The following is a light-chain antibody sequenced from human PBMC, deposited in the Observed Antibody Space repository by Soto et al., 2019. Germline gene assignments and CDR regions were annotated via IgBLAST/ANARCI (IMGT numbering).Light chain of an antibody. V-gene: IGKV1-9*01. Sequence: IQMTQSPSSLSASVGDRVTISCRASQGISTSLAWYQVKPGKAPKLLIYAASTLESGVPSRFSATVSGTEFSLTITSLQPEDFATYYCQQLFDSPITFGQGTRLEIK. J-gene: IGKJ5*01. CDR3: QQLFDSPIT. CDR2: AAS. CDR1: QGISTS.